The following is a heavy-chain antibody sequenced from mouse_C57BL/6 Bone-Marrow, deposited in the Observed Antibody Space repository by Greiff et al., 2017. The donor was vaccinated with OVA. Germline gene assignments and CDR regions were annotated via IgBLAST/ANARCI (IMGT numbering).Heavy chain of an antibody. V-gene: IGHV1-81*01. Sequence: QVQLQQPGAELVMPGASVKLSCKASGYTFTSYGISWVKQRTGQGLEWIGEIYPRSGNTYYNEKFKGKATLTADKSSSTAYMELRSLTSEDSAVYFCARNYGSSYDWYFDVWGTGTTVTVSS. D-gene: IGHD1-1*01. CDR3: ARNYGSSYDWYFDV. CDR2: IYPRSGNT. J-gene: IGHJ1*03. CDR1: GYTFTSYG.